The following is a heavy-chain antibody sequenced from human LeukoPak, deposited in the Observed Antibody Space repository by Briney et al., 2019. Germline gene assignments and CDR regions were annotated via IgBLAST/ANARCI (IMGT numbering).Heavy chain of an antibody. V-gene: IGHV4-61*02. J-gene: IGHJ3*02. D-gene: IGHD3-10*01. Sequence: SQTLSLSCTVSGGSITSGDYYWSWLRQPAGKGLEWIGRIYLGGSTSYNPSLKSRVTISADTSKNQFSLKLSSVTAADTAVYYCARRARGDLYKRGGAFDIWGQGTMVTVSS. CDR1: GGSITSGDYY. CDR3: ARRARGDLYKRGGAFDI. CDR2: IYLGGST.